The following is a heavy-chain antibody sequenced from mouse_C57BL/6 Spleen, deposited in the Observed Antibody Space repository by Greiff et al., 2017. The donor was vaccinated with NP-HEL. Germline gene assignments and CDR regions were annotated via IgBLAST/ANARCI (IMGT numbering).Heavy chain of an antibody. J-gene: IGHJ2*01. Sequence: EVQRVESGGDLVKPGGSLKLSCAASGFTFSSYGMSWVRQTPDKRLEWVATISSGGSYTYYPDSVKGRFTISRDNAKNTLYLQMSSLKSEDTAMYYCARRGYGNWGNYFDYWGQGTTLTVSS. CDR1: GFTFSSYG. D-gene: IGHD2-1*01. CDR2: ISSGGSYT. CDR3: ARRGYGNWGNYFDY. V-gene: IGHV5-6*01.